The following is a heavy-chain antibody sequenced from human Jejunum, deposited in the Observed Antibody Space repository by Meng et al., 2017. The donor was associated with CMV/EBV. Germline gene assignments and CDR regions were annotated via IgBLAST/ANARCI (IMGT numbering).Heavy chain of an antibody. Sequence: SGVKFDDYGMSWVRLVPGKGLEWVSGISWNGGNTGYADSVKGRFTISRDNAKKSLYLEMNSLRVEDTALYYCARDKDTGTYYSDYWGQGTLVTVSS. V-gene: IGHV3-20*03. CDR2: ISWNGGNT. D-gene: IGHD1-26*01. CDR1: GVKFDDYG. CDR3: ARDKDTGTYYSDY. J-gene: IGHJ4*02.